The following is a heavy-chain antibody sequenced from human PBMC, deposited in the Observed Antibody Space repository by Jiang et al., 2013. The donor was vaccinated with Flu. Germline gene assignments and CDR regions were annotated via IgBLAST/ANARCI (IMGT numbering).Heavy chain of an antibody. Sequence: KPTQTLTLTCTFSGFSLSTSGMCVSWIRQPPGKALEWLARIDWDDDKYYSTSLKTRLTISKDTSKNQVVLTMTNMDPVDTATYYCARHYLTLNWFDPWGQGTLVTVSS. J-gene: IGHJ5*02. CDR2: IDWDDDK. CDR3: ARHYLTLNWFDP. V-gene: IGHV2-70*11. CDR1: GFSLSTSGMC. D-gene: IGHD1-26*01.